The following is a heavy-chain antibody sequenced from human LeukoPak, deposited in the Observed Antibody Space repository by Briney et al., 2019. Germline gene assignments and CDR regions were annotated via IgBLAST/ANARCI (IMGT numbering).Heavy chain of an antibody. CDR1: GYTFTGYY. V-gene: IGHV1-2*02. CDR3: ARDIGSGSYY. D-gene: IGHD3-10*01. J-gene: IGHJ4*02. Sequence: ASERVSCKASGYTFTGYYIHWVRQAPGQGLEWMGWINPNSGDTNYARKFQGRVTMTRDTSINTAYMELSRLRSDDTAVYYCARDIGSGSYYWGQGTLVTV. CDR2: INPNSGDT.